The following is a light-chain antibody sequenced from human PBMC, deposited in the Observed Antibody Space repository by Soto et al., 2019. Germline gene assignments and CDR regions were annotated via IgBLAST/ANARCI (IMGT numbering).Light chain of an antibody. CDR3: QQYGSSPST. V-gene: IGKV3-20*01. Sequence: EIVLTQSPGTLSLSPGERATLSCRASQSVSSSYLAWYQQKPGQAPRLLIYGASSRATGIPDRFSGSGSGTDFNLTISRLEPEDFAVYYCQQYGSSPSTFGQGTQVEIK. J-gene: IGKJ1*01. CDR2: GAS. CDR1: QSVSSSY.